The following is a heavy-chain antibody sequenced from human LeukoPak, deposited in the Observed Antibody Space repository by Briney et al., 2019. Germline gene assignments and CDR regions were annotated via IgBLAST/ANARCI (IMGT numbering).Heavy chain of an antibody. V-gene: IGHV4-30-4*01. CDR3: AREGGLVRDLPWFDP. J-gene: IGHJ5*02. CDR1: GGSISSGDYY. CDR2: IYYSGST. Sequence: NPSETLSLTCTVSGGSISSGDYYWSWIRQPPGKGLEWIGYIYYSGSTYYNPSLESRVTISVDTSKNQFSLKLSSVTAADTAVYYCAREGGLVRDLPWFDPWGQGTLVTVSS. D-gene: IGHD3-10*01.